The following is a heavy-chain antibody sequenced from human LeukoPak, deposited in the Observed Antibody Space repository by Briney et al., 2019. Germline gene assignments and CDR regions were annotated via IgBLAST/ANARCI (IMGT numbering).Heavy chain of an antibody. V-gene: IGHV1-2*02. J-gene: IGHJ4*02. CDR1: GYTFTGYY. CDR3: ARASVGYCSGGSCYPGVY. D-gene: IGHD2-15*01. Sequence: ASVKVSCKASGYTFTGYYMHWVRQAPGQGLEWMGWINPNSGGTNYAQKFQGRVTMTRDTSISTAYMELSRLISDDTAVYYCARASVGYCSGGSCYPGVYWGQGTLVTVSS. CDR2: INPNSGGT.